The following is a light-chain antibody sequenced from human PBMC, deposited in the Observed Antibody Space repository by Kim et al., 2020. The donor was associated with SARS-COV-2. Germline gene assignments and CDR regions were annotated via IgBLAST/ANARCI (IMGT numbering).Light chain of an antibody. CDR2: EVS. J-gene: IGLJ1*01. CDR1: SSDVGSYNL. Sequence: QSALTQPASVSGSPGQSITISCTGTSSDVGSYNLVSWYQQHPGKAPKLMIYEVSKRPSGVSNRFSGSKSGNTASLTISGLQAEDEADYYCCTYAGSRTYVFRTGTKVTVL. CDR3: CTYAGSRTYV. V-gene: IGLV2-23*02.